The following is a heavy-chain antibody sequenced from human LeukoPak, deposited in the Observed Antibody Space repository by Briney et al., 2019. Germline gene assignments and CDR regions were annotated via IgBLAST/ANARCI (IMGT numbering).Heavy chain of an antibody. Sequence: SETLSLTCAVYGGSFSGYYWSWIRQPPGKGLEWIGGINHSGSTNYNPSLKSRVTISVDTSKNQFSLKLSSVTAADTAVYYCARQWLVIDYWGQGTLVTVSS. V-gene: IGHV4-34*01. CDR2: INHSGST. CDR1: GGSFSGYY. D-gene: IGHD6-19*01. CDR3: ARQWLVIDY. J-gene: IGHJ4*02.